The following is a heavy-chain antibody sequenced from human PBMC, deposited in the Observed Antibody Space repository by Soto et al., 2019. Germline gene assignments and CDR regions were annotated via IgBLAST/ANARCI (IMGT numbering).Heavy chain of an antibody. J-gene: IGHJ5*02. CDR3: AKNSGWFNT. V-gene: IGHV3-23*01. Sequence: SEGSLRLSCAAAGFPFSSTDMTWVRQAPGKGLDWVSTIDGSGGTTYYADSVKGRFTISRDNSMNTVYLQMNSLRADDTALYYCAKNSGWFNTWGQGALVTVSS. CDR2: IDGSGGTT. D-gene: IGHD3-10*01. CDR1: GFPFSSTD.